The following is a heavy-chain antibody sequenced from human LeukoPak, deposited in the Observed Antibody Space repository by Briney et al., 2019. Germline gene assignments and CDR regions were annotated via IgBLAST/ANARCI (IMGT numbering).Heavy chain of an antibody. CDR3: AKGWLQSGFDY. J-gene: IGHJ4*02. Sequence: SETLSPTCTVSGVSISSSNSYWGWIRQPPGKGLEWIGSIYYSGNTYYNASLKSQVSISIDTSKNQFSLKLTSVTAADTAVYYCAKGWLQSGFDYWGQGTLVTVSS. CDR1: GVSISSSNSY. V-gene: IGHV4-39*01. D-gene: IGHD5-24*01. CDR2: IYYSGNT.